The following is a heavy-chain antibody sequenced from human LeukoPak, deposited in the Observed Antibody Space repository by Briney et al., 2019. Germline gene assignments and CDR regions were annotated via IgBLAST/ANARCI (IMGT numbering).Heavy chain of an antibody. CDR3: ALVATDGNYFDY. Sequence: ASVKVSCKASGGTFGSYAISWVRQAPGQGLEWMGGIIPIFGTANYAQKFQGRVTITADESTSTAYMELSSLRSEDTAVYYCALVATDGNYFDYWGQGTLVTVSS. J-gene: IGHJ4*02. D-gene: IGHD5-12*01. CDR2: IIPIFGTA. V-gene: IGHV1-69*01. CDR1: GGTFGSYA.